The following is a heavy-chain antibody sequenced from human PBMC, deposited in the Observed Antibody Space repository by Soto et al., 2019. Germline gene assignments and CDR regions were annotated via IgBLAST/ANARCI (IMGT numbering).Heavy chain of an antibody. J-gene: IGHJ4*02. CDR1: GFTFSSHW. V-gene: IGHV3-74*01. D-gene: IGHD6-19*01. CDR3: ARYGSGAGDY. CDR2: INTDGSVT. Sequence: GGSLRLSCAASGFTFSSHWMYWVRQAPGKGLVWVSRINTDGSVTSYADSVKGRFTISRDNTKNTLFLLMNSLRTEDTAVYYCARYGSGAGDYWGQGTLVTVSS.